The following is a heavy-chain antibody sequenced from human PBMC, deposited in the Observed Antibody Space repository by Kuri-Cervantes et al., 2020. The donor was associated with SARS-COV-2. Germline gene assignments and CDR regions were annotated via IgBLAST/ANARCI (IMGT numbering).Heavy chain of an antibody. CDR3: ARQMMSSITIFGVVITRNWFDP. J-gene: IGHJ5*02. D-gene: IGHD3-3*01. CDR2: IYYSGVS. V-gene: IGHV4-59*08. CDR1: QGSICNDY. Sequence: SETLSLTCTLSQGSICNDYWRWIRQPPARGLEWLGYIYYSGVSHYNPSLKSRVTMSVDTSKNQFSLKLISVTAADTAVYYCARQMMSSITIFGVVITRNWFDPWGQGTLVTVSS.